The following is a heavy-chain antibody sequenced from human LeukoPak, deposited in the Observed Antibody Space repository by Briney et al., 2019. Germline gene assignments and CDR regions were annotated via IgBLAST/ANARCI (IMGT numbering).Heavy chain of an antibody. CDR2: INHSGST. D-gene: IGHD3-10*01. J-gene: IGHJ6*04. V-gene: IGHV4-34*01. CDR3: ARLRGYGSGSYYKAPNYYYYGMDV. CDR1: GGSFSGYY. Sequence: PSETLSLTCAVYGGSFSGYYWSWIRQPPGKGLEWIGEINHSGSTNYNPSLKSRVTISVDTSKNQFSLKLSSETAADTAVYYCARLRGYGSGSYYKAPNYYYYGMDVWGKGTTVTVSS.